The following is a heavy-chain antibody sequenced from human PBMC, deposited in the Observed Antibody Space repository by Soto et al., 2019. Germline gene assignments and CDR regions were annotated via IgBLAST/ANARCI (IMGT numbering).Heavy chain of an antibody. CDR1: GYTFTSYD. J-gene: IGHJ6*03. D-gene: IGHD3-3*01. CDR3: AREGDFWSGRAYYYMDV. V-gene: IGHV1-8*01. Sequence: GASVKVSCRASGYTFTSYDINWVRQATGQGLEWMGWMNPNSGNTGYAQKFQGRVTMTRNTSISTAYMELSSLRSEDTAVYYCAREGDFWSGRAYYYMDVWGKGTTVTVSS. CDR2: MNPNSGNT.